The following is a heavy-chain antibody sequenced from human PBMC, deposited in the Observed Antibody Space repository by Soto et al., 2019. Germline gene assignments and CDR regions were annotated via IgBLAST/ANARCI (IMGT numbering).Heavy chain of an antibody. Sequence: ASVKVSCKTSGYTFTTYPMHWVRQAPGQRLEWMGWINAGNGNTKYSQKFQGRVTITRDTSASTAYMELSSLRAEDTAVYYCARGDRGAFDLWGQGTMVTVSS. CDR3: ARGDRGAFDL. CDR2: INAGNGNT. V-gene: IGHV1-3*01. J-gene: IGHJ3*01. D-gene: IGHD2-21*02. CDR1: GYTFTTYP.